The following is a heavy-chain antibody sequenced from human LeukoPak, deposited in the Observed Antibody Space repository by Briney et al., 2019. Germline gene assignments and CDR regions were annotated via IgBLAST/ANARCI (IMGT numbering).Heavy chain of an antibody. CDR1: GYTFTGYY. D-gene: IGHD3-9*01. Sequence: ASVKVSCKASGYTFTGYYMHWVRQAPGQGLEWMGWINPNNGGTNYAQKFQGRGTLTRDTSLSTAYMELSRLRSDDTAVYYCARDREDILTGYDYWGQGTLVTVSS. J-gene: IGHJ4*02. V-gene: IGHV1-2*02. CDR3: ARDREDILTGYDY. CDR2: INPNNGGT.